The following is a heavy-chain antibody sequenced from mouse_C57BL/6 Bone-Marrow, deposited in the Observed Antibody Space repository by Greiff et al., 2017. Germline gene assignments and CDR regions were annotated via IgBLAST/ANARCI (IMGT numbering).Heavy chain of an antibody. J-gene: IGHJ2*01. Sequence: QVQLQQPGAELVRPGSSVKLSCKASGYTFTSYWMDWVKQRPGQGLEWIGNIYPSDSETHYNQKFKDKATLTVDKSSSTAYMQLSSLTSEDSAVYYCASHEYDEGYGGQGTTLTVSS. CDR2: IYPSDSET. D-gene: IGHD2-4*01. CDR1: GYTFTSYW. V-gene: IGHV1-61*01. CDR3: ASHEYDEGY.